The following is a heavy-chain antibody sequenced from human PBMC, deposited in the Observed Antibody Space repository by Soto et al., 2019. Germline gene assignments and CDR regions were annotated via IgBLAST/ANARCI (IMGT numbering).Heavy chain of an antibody. J-gene: IGHJ3*02. D-gene: IGHD6-19*01. Sequence: QVQLVQSGAEVKKPGSSVKVSCKASGDTFRSYAISWVRQAPGQGLEWMGGIIPIFGAANHPQKFQGRVTITADKSTSTAYMELSSLTYEDTAIYYCARLGSSGWTDAYHIWGQGTRVTVSS. CDR1: GDTFRSYA. V-gene: IGHV1-69*06. CDR2: IIPIFGAA. CDR3: ARLGSSGWTDAYHI.